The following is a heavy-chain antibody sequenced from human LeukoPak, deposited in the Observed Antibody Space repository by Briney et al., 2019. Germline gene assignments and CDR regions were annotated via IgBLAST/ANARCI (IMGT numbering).Heavy chain of an antibody. CDR2: IYHSEST. J-gene: IGHJ4*02. CDR1: GGSISSSY. V-gene: IGHV4-59*08. D-gene: IGHD4-23*01. Sequence: PSETLSLTCTVSGGSISSSYCSWIRQPPGKVLEWIGYIYHSESTNYNPSLKSRVTISVDTSKNQFSLKLSSVTAADTAVYYCARQAGGTSGPFDYWGQGTLVTVSS. CDR3: ARQAGGTSGPFDY.